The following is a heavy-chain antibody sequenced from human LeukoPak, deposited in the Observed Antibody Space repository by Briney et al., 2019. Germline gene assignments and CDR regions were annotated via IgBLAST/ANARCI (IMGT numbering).Heavy chain of an antibody. CDR2: IYYSGST. Sequence: PSETLSLTCTVSGGSISSSTYYCVWIRQPPGEGLEWIGSIYYSGSTYYNPSLKSRVTISGDTSKNQFSLKLNSVTAADTAVYYCARLQYCTDGVCSFAFDIWGQGTMVTVSS. CDR3: ARLQYCTDGVCSFAFDI. D-gene: IGHD2-8*01. CDR1: GGSISSSTYY. V-gene: IGHV4-39*01. J-gene: IGHJ3*02.